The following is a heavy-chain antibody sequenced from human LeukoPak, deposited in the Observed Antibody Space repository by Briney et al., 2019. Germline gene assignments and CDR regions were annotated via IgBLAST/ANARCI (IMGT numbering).Heavy chain of an antibody. V-gene: IGHV3-23*01. D-gene: IGHD6-19*01. CDR1: GFTFSSYV. Sequence: PGGSLRLSCAASGFTFSSYVMSWVRQAPGKGLVWVSGISGSGGDTYYADSVKGRFTISRDNSKNTLYLQMNSLRAEDTAVYYCAKAFPLGYSRGWARMDVWGQGTTVTVSS. J-gene: IGHJ6*02. CDR2: ISGSGGDT. CDR3: AKAFPLGYSRGWARMDV.